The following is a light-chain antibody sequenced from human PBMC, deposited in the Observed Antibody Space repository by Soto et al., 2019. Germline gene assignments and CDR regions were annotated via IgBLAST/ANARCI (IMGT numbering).Light chain of an antibody. CDR1: QSVSSSY. V-gene: IGKV3-20*01. CDR2: GAS. J-gene: IGKJ1*01. CDR3: QQFGSSSWT. Sequence: EIGLTQSPGTLSLSPGERATLSCRASQSVSSSYLAWYQQKPGQAPRLLIYGASRRATGIPDRFSGSGSGTDFTLTISRLEPEDFAVYYCQQFGSSSWTFGQGTKVAIK.